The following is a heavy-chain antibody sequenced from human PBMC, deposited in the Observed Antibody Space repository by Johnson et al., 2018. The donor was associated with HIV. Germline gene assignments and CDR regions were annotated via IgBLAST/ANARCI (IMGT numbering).Heavy chain of an antibody. V-gene: IGHV3-66*04. CDR3: ARRMVVGYHALDF. CDR1: GFTVSSNY. CDR2: ISGSGGTT. Sequence: VQLVESGGGLVQPGGSLRLSCAASGFTVSSNYMSWVRQAPGKGLEWVSVISGSGGTTYCADSVKGRFTISRDNSENTLYLQMDSLRAEDTAIYYCARRMVVGYHALDFWGQGTVVSVPS. J-gene: IGHJ3*01. D-gene: IGHD2-21*01.